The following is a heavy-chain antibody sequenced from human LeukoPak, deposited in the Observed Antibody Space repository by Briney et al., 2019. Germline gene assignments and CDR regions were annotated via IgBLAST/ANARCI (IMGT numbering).Heavy chain of an antibody. CDR3: VKGGYYDSSGFPEYFQD. D-gene: IGHD3-22*01. V-gene: IGHV3-64D*09. J-gene: IGHJ1*01. Sequence: PGGSLRLSCSASEFSFSRYAMHWVRQGPGKELEHVSTISSNGASTYYADSAKGRFTISRDNSKNTLYLQLSSLSAEDTAVYYCVKGGYYDSSGFPEYFQDWGQGTLVSASS. CDR1: EFSFSRYA. CDR2: ISSNGAST.